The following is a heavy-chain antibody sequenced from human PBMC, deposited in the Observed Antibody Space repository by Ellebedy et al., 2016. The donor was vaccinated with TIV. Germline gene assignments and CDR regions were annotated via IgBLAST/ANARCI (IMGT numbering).Heavy chain of an antibody. J-gene: IGHJ5*02. V-gene: IGHV1-69*13. Sequence: SVKVSXXASGGTFSSYAISWVRQAPGQGLEWMGGIIPIFGTANYAQKFQGRVTITADESTSTAYMELSSLRSEDTAVYYCARRDRKLLNWFDPWGQGTLVTVSS. CDR2: IIPIFGTA. CDR3: ARRDRKLLNWFDP. CDR1: GGTFSSYA. D-gene: IGHD2-21*02.